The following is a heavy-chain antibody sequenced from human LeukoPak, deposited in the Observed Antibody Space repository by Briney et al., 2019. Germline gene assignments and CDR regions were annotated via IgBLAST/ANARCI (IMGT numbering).Heavy chain of an antibody. Sequence: PGGSLRLSCAASGFTFSSDWMSWVRQAPGKGLEWVANIKQDGSEKYYVDSVKGRFTISRDNAKNSLYLQMNSLRAEDTAVYYCARDTYYDFWSGGYFDYWGQGTLVTVSS. CDR2: IKQDGSEK. D-gene: IGHD3-3*01. V-gene: IGHV3-7*01. J-gene: IGHJ4*02. CDR3: ARDTYYDFWSGGYFDY. CDR1: GFTFSSDW.